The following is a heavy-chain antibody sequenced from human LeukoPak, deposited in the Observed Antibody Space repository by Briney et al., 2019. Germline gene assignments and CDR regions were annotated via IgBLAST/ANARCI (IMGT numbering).Heavy chain of an antibody. CDR3: AIRGKSYDSSGYYGRYFQH. Sequence: ASVKVSCKASGYTFTGYYMHWVRQAPGHGLEWMGWINPNSGGTNYAQKFQGWVTMTRDTSISTAYMELSRLRSDDTAVYYCAIRGKSYDSSGYYGRYFQHWGQGTLVTVSS. V-gene: IGHV1-2*04. CDR1: GYTFTGYY. D-gene: IGHD3-22*01. J-gene: IGHJ1*01. CDR2: INPNSGGT.